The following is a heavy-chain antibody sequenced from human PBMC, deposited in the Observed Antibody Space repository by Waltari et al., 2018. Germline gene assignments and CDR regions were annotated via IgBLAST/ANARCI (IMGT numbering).Heavy chain of an antibody. CDR3: ARGEWYSQLVY. V-gene: IGHV4-34*01. Sequence: QVQLQQWGAGLLKPSETLSLTCAVYGGSFSGYYWSWIRQPPGKGLEWIGEINHSGSTNYNPSLKSRVTISVDTSKNQFSLKLSSVTAADTAVYYCARGEWYSQLVYWGQGTLVTVCS. CDR2: INHSGST. D-gene: IGHD6-13*01. J-gene: IGHJ4*02. CDR1: GGSFSGYY.